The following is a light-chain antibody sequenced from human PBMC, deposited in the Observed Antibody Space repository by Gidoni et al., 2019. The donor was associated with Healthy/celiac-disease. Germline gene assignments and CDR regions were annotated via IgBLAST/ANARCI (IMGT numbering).Light chain of an antibody. CDR2: AAS. Sequence: DIQLTQSPSFLSASVGDRVTITCRASQGISSYLAWYQQKPVKAPKLLIYAASTLQRGVPSRFSGSGSGTEFTLTISSLQPEDFATYYCQQLNSYPWTFGQGTKVEIK. V-gene: IGKV1-9*01. J-gene: IGKJ1*01. CDR1: QGISSY. CDR3: QQLNSYPWT.